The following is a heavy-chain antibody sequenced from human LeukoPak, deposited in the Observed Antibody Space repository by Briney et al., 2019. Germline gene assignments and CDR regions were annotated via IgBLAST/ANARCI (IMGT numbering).Heavy chain of an antibody. J-gene: IGHJ4*02. CDR2: ISSSSSYI. CDR1: GFTFSSYS. CDR3: ATYYYDNTGLI. V-gene: IGHV3-21*01. Sequence: GGSLRLSCAASGFTFSSYSMNWVRQAPGKGLEWVSSISSSSSYIYYADSVKGRFTISRDNAKNSLYLQMNSLRAEDAAVYYCATYYYDNTGLIWGQGTLVTVSS. D-gene: IGHD3-22*01.